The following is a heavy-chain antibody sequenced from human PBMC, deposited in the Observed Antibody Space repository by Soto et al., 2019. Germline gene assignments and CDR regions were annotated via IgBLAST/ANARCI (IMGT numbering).Heavy chain of an antibody. V-gene: IGHV3-23*01. J-gene: IGHJ4*02. CDR2: ISGSGGST. CDR1: GFTFSSYA. Sequence: GGSLRLSCAASGFTFSSYAMSWVRQAPGKGLEWVSAISGSGGSTYYADSVKGRFTISRDNSKNTLYLQMNSLRAEDTAVYYCAKEGDVYYDFWSGYAPFDYWGQGTLVTVSS. D-gene: IGHD3-3*01. CDR3: AKEGDVYYDFWSGYAPFDY.